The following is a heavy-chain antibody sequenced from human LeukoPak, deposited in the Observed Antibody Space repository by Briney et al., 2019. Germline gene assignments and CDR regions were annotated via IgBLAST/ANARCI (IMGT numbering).Heavy chain of an antibody. CDR3: SREYGAARIYGMDG. V-gene: IGHV3-21*01. CDR1: GFTFSSYS. Sequence: GGSLRLSCAASGFTFSSYSMNWVRQAPGKGLEWVSSISSSSSYIYYADSVKGRFTISRDNAKNSLYLQMNSLRAEDTAAYYCSREYGAARIYGMDGWGQGTTVTVSS. J-gene: IGHJ6*02. D-gene: IGHD3-10*01. CDR2: ISSSSSYI.